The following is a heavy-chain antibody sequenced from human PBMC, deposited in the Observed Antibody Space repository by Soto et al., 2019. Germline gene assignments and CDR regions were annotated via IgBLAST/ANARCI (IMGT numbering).Heavy chain of an antibody. D-gene: IGHD3-22*01. V-gene: IGHV3-48*02. Sequence: GGSLRLSCAASGFTFRSYSMNWVRQAPGKGLEWISYISSSSSTISYGDSVKGRFAISRDNARNSLSLQMNGLRDEDTAVYYCARLMIVKGGEAFDIWGQGTMVTVSS. CDR3: ARLMIVKGGEAFDI. CDR2: ISSSSSTI. J-gene: IGHJ3*02. CDR1: GFTFRSYS.